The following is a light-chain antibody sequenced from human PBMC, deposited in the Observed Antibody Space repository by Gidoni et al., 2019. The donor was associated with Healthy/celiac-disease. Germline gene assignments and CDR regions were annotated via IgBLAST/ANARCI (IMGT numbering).Light chain of an antibody. V-gene: IGKV1-8*01. CDR3: QQYYSYPFT. J-gene: IGKJ3*01. CDR2: AAS. Sequence: IRMTQSPSSFSASTGDRVTITCRASQGISSYLAWYQQKPGKAPKLLIYAASTLQSGVPARFSGSGSGTGFTLTISCLQSEDFATYYCQQYYSYPFTFGPGTKVDIK. CDR1: QGISSY.